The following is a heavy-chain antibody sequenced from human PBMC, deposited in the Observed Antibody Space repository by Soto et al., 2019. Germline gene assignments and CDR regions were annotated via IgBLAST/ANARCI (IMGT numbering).Heavy chain of an antibody. V-gene: IGHV4-39*01. Sequence: QLQLHESGPGLVKTSETLSLTCTVSGGSISSSPYYWGWIRQPPGKGLEWIGSINYSGSTYYNPSLKSRLTLSVDTSKNQFSLRVTPVTAADTALYYCSRRAPEGFDPWGQRTLVTVSS. J-gene: IGHJ5*02. CDR3: SRRAPEGFDP. CDR1: GGSISSSPYY. CDR2: INYSGST.